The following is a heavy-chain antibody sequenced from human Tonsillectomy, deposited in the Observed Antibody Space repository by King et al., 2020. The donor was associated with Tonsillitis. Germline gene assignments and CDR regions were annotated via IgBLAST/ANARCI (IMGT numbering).Heavy chain of an antibody. CDR1: GFTFSSYW. D-gene: IGHD3-10*01. CDR3: AGDWYGSGSPFDY. CDR2: IKQDGSEK. V-gene: IGHV3-7*01. J-gene: IGHJ4*02. Sequence: VQLVESGGGLVQPGGSLRLSCAASGFTFSSYWMSWVRQAPGKGLEWVANIKQDGSEKYYVDSVKGRFTISRDNAKNSLYLQMNSLRAEDTAVYYCAGDWYGSGSPFDYWGQGTLVTVSS.